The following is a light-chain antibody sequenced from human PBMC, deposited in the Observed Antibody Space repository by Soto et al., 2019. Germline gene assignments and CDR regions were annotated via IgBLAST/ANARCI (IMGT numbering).Light chain of an antibody. J-gene: IGKJ2*03. CDR1: QSISSS. Sequence: IQMTQSPSSLSAAVGDRVTMTCRVSQSISSSLSWYQQRPGKAPNLLIYLASSLQSGVPSRFSGSGSVTDFTLTISSLHFEDFATYYCQQSYSSPYSFGQGTKLEI. CDR3: QQSYSSPYS. CDR2: LAS. V-gene: IGKV1-39*01.